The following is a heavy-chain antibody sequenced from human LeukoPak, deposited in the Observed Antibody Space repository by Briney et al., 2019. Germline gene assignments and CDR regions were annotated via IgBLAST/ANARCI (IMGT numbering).Heavy chain of an antibody. D-gene: IGHD5-12*01. V-gene: IGHV3-7*01. J-gene: IGHJ4*02. CDR1: GFTFSSYW. CDR3: ARAKDGYNRGYFDY. Sequence: PGGSLRLSCAASGFTFSSYWMSWVRQAPGKGLEWVANIKQDGSEKYYVDSVKGRFTISRDNAKNSLYLQMNSLSAEDTAVYYRARAKDGYNRGYFDYWGQGTLVTVSS. CDR2: IKQDGSEK.